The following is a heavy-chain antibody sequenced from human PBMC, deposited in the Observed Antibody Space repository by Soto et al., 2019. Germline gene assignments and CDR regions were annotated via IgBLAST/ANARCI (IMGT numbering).Heavy chain of an antibody. V-gene: IGHV4-34*01. CDR2: INHSGST. CDR3: AGRASRYYYDSSGYFDY. D-gene: IGHD3-22*01. Sequence: YGGSFSGYYWTWIRQPPGKGLEWIGEINHSGSTNYNPSLKSRVTISVDTSKNQFSLKLSSVTAADTAVYYCAGRASRYYYDSSGYFDYWGQGTLVTVSS. CDR1: GGSFSGYY. J-gene: IGHJ4*02.